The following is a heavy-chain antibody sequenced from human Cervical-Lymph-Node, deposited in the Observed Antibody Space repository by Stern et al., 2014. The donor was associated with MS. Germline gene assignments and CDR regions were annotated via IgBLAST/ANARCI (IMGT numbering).Heavy chain of an antibody. CDR1: GNTFTRYY. Sequence: VQLVESGAEVKKPGASVKGSCKASGNTFTRYYIHWMRQAPGQGLEWMGIINPSAGSTSYAQKFQGKVTMTRDTSTSTVYMELSSLRSEDTAVYYCAREVAGHRLGMMDVWGQGTTVTVSS. J-gene: IGHJ6*02. V-gene: IGHV1-46*01. CDR2: INPSAGST. CDR3: AREVAGHRLGMMDV. D-gene: IGHD6-19*01.